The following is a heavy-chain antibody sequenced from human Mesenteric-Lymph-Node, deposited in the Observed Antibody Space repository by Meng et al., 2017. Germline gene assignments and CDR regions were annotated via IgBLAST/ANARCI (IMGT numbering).Heavy chain of an antibody. CDR3: ARGQKGYFDL. V-gene: IGHV4-34*01. Sequence: QVQLPQWGAGLLKPSETLSLTCAVFVGSFSGYYWSWIRQPPGKGLEWIGEINHSGSTNYNPSLKSRITISVDTSKNQFSLKLSSVTAADTAVYYCARGQKGYFDLWGRGTLVTVSS. CDR2: INHSGST. J-gene: IGHJ2*01. CDR1: VGSFSGYY.